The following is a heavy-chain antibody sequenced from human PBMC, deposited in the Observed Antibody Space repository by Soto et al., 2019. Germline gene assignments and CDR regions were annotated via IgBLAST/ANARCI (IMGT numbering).Heavy chain of an antibody. J-gene: IGHJ3*02. CDR2: ISWNSGSI. D-gene: IGHD5-12*01. CDR1: GFTFDDYA. Sequence: PGGSLRLSCAASGFTFDDYAMHWVRQAPGKGLEWVSGISWNSGSIGYADSVKGRFTISRDNAKNSLYLQMNSLRAEDTALYYCAKGLGGYDWSRDAFDIWGQGTMVTVSS. V-gene: IGHV3-9*01. CDR3: AKGLGGYDWSRDAFDI.